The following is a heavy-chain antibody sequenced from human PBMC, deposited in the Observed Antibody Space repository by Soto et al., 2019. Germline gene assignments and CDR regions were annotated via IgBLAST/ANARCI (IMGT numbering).Heavy chain of an antibody. CDR1: GYTFTSYG. CDR3: AREREEIVVAGGAFDI. D-gene: IGHD2-15*01. J-gene: IGHJ3*02. CDR2: ISAYNGNT. V-gene: IGHV1-18*01. Sequence: ASVKVSCKASGYTFTSYGISWVRQAPGQGLEWLGWISAYNGNTNYAQKLQGRVTMTTDTSTSTAYRELRSLRSDHTAVFYCAREREEIVVAGGAFDIGGQGTMVTVSS.